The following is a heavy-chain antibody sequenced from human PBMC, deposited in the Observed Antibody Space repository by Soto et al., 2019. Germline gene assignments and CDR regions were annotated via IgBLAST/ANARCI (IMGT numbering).Heavy chain of an antibody. CDR1: GYTFTGYY. V-gene: IGHV1-2*04. J-gene: IGHJ6*02. D-gene: IGHD2-2*01. Sequence: ASVKVSCKASGYTFTGYYMHWVRQAPGQGLEWMGWINPNSGGTNYAQKFQGWVTMTRDTSISTAYMELSRLRSDDTAVYYCARGGYCSSTRCYREYYYYGMDVWGRGTTVTVSS. CDR3: ARGGYCSSTRCYREYYYYGMDV. CDR2: INPNSGGT.